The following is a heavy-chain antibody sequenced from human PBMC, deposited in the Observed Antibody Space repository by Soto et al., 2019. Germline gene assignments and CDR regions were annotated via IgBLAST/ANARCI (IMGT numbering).Heavy chain of an antibody. CDR3: TRMWPGSLPIYCSGSGCHYALDI. Sequence: EVQLLESGGGLVQPGGSLRLSCAASGFTFSGYAIIWVLQAPGKGLEWVSTSSGGGYGTYYADSVKGRFTISSDNSSDTWYLPMSSPNAEDTAVYSCTRMWPGSLPIYCSGSGCHYALDIWGQGTIVTVAS. J-gene: IGHJ3*02. D-gene: IGHD2-15*01. CDR1: GFTFSGYA. V-gene: IGHV3-23*01. CDR2: SSGGGYGT.